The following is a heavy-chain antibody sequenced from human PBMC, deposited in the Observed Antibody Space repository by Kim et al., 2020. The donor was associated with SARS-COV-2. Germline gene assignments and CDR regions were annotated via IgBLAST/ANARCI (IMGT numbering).Heavy chain of an antibody. D-gene: IGHD3-3*01. J-gene: IGHJ6*02. Sequence: GGSLRHSCAASGFTFSDYYMSWIRQAPGKGLEWVSYISSSGSTIYYADSVKGRFTISRDNAKNSLYLQMNSLRVEDTAVYYCARDQRITIFGVGYYYYGMDVWGQGTPVTVSS. CDR3: ARDQRITIFGVGYYYYGMDV. V-gene: IGHV3-11*01. CDR1: GFTFSDYY. CDR2: ISSSGSTI.